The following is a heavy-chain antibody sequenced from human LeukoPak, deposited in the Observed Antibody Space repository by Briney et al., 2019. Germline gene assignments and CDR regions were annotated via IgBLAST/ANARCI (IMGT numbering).Heavy chain of an antibody. Sequence: PGGSLRLSCAASGFTFSSYGMHWVRRAPGKGLEWVSAISSSGGSTYYADSVKGRFTISRDNSKNTLYLQMNSLRAEDTAVYYCAKRDGGSGYDFDYWGQGTLVTVSS. D-gene: IGHD5-12*01. CDR3: AKRDGGSGYDFDY. V-gene: IGHV3-23*01. J-gene: IGHJ4*02. CDR1: GFTFSSYG. CDR2: ISSSGGST.